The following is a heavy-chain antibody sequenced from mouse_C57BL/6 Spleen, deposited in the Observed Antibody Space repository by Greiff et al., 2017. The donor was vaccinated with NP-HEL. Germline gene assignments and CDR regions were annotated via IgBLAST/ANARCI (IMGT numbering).Heavy chain of an antibody. V-gene: IGHV1-15*01. CDR3: TRVYGNYLYYYAMDY. J-gene: IGHJ4*01. CDR1: GYTFTDYE. Sequence: VKLQQSGAELVRPGASVTLSCKASGYTFTDYEMHWVKQTPVHGLEWIGAIDPETGGTAYNQKFKGKAILTADKSSSTAYMELRSLTSEDSAVYYGTRVYGNYLYYYAMDYWGQGTSVTVSS. CDR2: IDPETGGT. D-gene: IGHD2-1*01.